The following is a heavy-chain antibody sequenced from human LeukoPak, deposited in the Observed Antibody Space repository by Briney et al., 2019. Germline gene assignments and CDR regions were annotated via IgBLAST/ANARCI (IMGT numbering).Heavy chain of an antibody. V-gene: IGHV3-53*01. CDR2: IYSGGST. CDR1: GFTVSSNY. CDR3: ARDGSITFGGVIVIPHAFDI. Sequence: PGGSLRLSCAASGFTVSSNYMSWVRQTPGKGLEWVSVIYSGGSTYYADSVKGRFTISRDNSKNTLYLQMNSLRAEDTAVYYCARDGSITFGGVIVIPHAFDIWGQGTMVTVSS. D-gene: IGHD3-16*02. J-gene: IGHJ3*02.